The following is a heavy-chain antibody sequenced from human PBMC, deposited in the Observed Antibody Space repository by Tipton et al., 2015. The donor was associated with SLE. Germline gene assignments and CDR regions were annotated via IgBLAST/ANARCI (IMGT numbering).Heavy chain of an antibody. CDR1: GGSFRDYY. CDR2: MNHNERS. CDR3: ARDLFQAPGTPPHY. J-gene: IGHJ4*02. V-gene: IGHV4-34*01. Sequence: LRLSCAVYGGSFRDYYWSWIRQSPGKGLEWIGEMNHNERSNYNPSLKSRVTISVDTSKNQFSLRLTSVTAADTAVYYCARDLFQAPGTPPHYWGQGTLVTVSS. D-gene: IGHD6-13*01.